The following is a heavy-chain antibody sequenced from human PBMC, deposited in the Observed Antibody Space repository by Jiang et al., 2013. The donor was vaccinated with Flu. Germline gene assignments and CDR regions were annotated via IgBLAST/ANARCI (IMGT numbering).Heavy chain of an antibody. J-gene: IGHJ6*02. CDR2: IIPIFGTA. D-gene: IGHD6-6*01. CDR1: GGTFSSYA. V-gene: IGHV1-69*01. CDR3: ARVEDGGDSSSFYYYGMDV. Sequence: SSVKVSCKASGGTFSSYAISWVRQAPGQGLEWMGGIIPIFGTANYAQKFQGRVTITADESTSTAYMELSSLRSEDTAVYYCARVEDGGDSSSFYYYGMDVWGQGTTVTVSS.